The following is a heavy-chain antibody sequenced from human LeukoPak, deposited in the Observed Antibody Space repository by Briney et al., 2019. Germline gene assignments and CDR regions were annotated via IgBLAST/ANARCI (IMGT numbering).Heavy chain of an antibody. CDR3: ARGRYSSSWYSPYYYYYMDV. CDR1: GGSFSGYY. Sequence: SETLSLTCAVYGGSFSGYYWSWIRQPPGKGLEWIGEINHSGSTNYNPSLKSRVTISVDTSKNQFSLKLSSVTAADTVVYYCARGRYSSSWYSPYYYYYMDVWGKGTTVTVSS. D-gene: IGHD6-13*01. J-gene: IGHJ6*03. V-gene: IGHV4-34*01. CDR2: INHSGST.